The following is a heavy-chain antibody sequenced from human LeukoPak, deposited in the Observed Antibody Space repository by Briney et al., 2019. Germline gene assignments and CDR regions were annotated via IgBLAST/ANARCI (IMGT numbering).Heavy chain of an antibody. CDR2: TYTSGST. CDR1: GGSVSNYY. CDR3: AESTDY. J-gene: IGHJ4*02. V-gene: IGHV4-4*07. Sequence: PSETLSLTCTVSGGSVSNYYWSWIRQPAGKGLEWIGRTYTSGSTNYNPSLKSRVSMSVDTSKNQFSLKLSSVTAADTAVYYCAESTDYWGQGTLVTVSS.